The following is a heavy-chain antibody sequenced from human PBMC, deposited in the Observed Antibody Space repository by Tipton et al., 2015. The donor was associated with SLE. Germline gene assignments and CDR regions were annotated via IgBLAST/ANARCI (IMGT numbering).Heavy chain of an antibody. D-gene: IGHD3-10*01. CDR1: GGSISSSNW. CDR2: INHSGST. V-gene: IGHV4-4*02. CDR3: ARDYGDY. Sequence: SLRLSCAVSGGSISSSNWWSWVRQPPGKGLEWIGEINHSGSTNYNPSLKSRVTISVDTSKNQFSLKLSSVTAADTAVYYCARDYGDYWGQGSLVTVSS. J-gene: IGHJ4*02.